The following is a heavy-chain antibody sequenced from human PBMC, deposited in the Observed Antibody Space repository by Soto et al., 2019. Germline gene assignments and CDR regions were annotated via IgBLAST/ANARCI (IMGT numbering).Heavy chain of an antibody. V-gene: IGHV3-23*01. Sequence: EVQLLESGGGLVQPGGSLRLSCAAPGFTFSSYAMSWVRQAPGKGLEWVSAISGSGGSTYYADSVKGRFTISRDNSKNTLYLQMNSLRAEDTAVYYCAKGFRGDYYYGMDVWGQGTTVTVSS. CDR2: ISGSGGST. CDR1: GFTFSSYA. J-gene: IGHJ6*02. D-gene: IGHD4-17*01. CDR3: AKGFRGDYYYGMDV.